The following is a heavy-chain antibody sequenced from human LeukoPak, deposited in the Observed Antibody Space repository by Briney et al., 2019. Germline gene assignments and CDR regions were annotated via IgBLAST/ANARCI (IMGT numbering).Heavy chain of an antibody. V-gene: IGHV3-53*01. D-gene: IGHD1-26*01. CDR2: IYSGGSI. J-gene: IGHJ4*02. Sequence: PGGSLRLSCAASGFTVGTNYMSWVRQAPGKGLEWVSVIYSGGSIYYADSVKGRFTISRDNSKNTLYLQMNSLRAEDTAVYYCARGRGSYYFDYWGQGTLVTVSS. CDR3: ARGRGSYYFDY. CDR1: GFTVGTNY.